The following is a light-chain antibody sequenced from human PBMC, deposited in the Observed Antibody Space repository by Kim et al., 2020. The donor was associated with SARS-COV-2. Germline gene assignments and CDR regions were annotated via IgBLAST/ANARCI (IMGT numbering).Light chain of an antibody. CDR1: QGIGAY. J-gene: IGKJ1*01. V-gene: IGKV1-27*01. Sequence: ASVGDRVPITCRASQGIGAYLAWYQLKPGKVPNLLIYAASALQSGVPSRFSGSGSETDFTFTISSLQPEDVATYYCQNYNSAPPTFGQGAKVDIK. CDR3: QNYNSAPPT. CDR2: AAS.